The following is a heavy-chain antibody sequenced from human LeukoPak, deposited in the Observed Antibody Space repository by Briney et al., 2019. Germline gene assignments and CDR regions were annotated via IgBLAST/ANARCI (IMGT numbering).Heavy chain of an antibody. V-gene: IGHV1-69*04. CDR2: IIPILGVA. Sequence: GASVKVSCKASGGTFSSYAISWVRQAPGQGLEWMGRIIPILGVANYAQKFQGRVTITADKSTSTAYMELSSLRSEDTAVYYCARVVPAAIFDYWGQGTLVTVSS. J-gene: IGHJ4*02. CDR1: GGTFSSYA. D-gene: IGHD2-2*02. CDR3: ARVVPAAIFDY.